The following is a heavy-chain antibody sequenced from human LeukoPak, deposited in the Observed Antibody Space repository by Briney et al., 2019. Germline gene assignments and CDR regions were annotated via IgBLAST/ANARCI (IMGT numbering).Heavy chain of an antibody. Sequence: PSETLSLTCTVSGGSISNYHWSWIRQPAGKGLEWIGQIHTSGSTNYNPPLKSRVTVSIDTPENQLSLTIRSVTAADTAIYYGARRHISSGWSFDYWGQGTLVTVSS. CDR3: ARRHISSGWSFDY. CDR1: GGSISNYH. D-gene: IGHD6-19*01. J-gene: IGHJ4*02. V-gene: IGHV4-4*07. CDR2: IHTSGST.